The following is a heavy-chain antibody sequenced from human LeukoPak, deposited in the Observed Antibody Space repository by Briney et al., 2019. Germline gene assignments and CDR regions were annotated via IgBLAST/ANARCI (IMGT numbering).Heavy chain of an antibody. V-gene: IGHV4-30-2*01. Sequence: SETLSLTCTVSGGSISSGGYYWSWIRQPPGKGLEWIGYIYHSGSTYYNPSLKSRVTISVDRSKNQFSLKLSSVTAADTAVYYCARGYSYGYYFDYWGQGTLVTVSS. CDR1: GGSISSGGYY. CDR2: IYHSGST. D-gene: IGHD5-18*01. CDR3: ARGYSYGYYFDY. J-gene: IGHJ4*02.